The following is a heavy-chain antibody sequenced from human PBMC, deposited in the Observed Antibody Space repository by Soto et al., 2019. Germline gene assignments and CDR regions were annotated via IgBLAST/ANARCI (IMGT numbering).Heavy chain of an antibody. CDR2: INAGNGNT. V-gene: IGHV1-3*05. Sequence: QVQLVQSGAEEKKPGASVKVSCKASGYTFTNYAMHWVRQAPGQRLEWMGWINAGNGNTKYSQKFQGRVTITMDTAASTASMELSSLRSEDTAVYYCASEAIAAAAVYGMDVWGQGTTVTVSS. J-gene: IGHJ6*02. CDR1: GYTFTNYA. D-gene: IGHD6-13*01. CDR3: ASEAIAAAAVYGMDV.